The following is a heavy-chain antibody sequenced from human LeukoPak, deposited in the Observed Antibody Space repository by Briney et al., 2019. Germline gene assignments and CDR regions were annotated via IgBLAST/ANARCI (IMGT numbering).Heavy chain of an antibody. V-gene: IGHV4-34*01. CDR1: GGSFSGYY. D-gene: IGHD3-10*01. J-gene: IGHJ4*02. CDR3: ARVGWFGVGR. Sequence: SETLSLTCAVYGGSFSGYYWSWIRQPPGKGLEWIGEINHSGSTNYNPSLKSRVTISVDTSKNQFSLKLSSVTAADTAVYYCARVGWFGVGRWGQGTLVTVSS. CDR2: INHSGST.